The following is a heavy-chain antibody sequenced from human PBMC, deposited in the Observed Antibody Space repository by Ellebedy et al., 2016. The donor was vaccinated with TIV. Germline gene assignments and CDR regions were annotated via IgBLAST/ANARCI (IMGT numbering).Heavy chain of an antibody. CDR1: GSPFSSFW. D-gene: IGHD5-12*01. V-gene: IGHV3-7*01. CDR2: IKEDGSEK. Sequence: PGGSLRLSCAASGSPFSSFWMSWVRQAPGKGLEWVANIKEDGSEKYYVDSVRGRFTISRDNAKNSLYLQMNSLRAEDTAVYYCARDRGYDTFDYWGQGILVTVSS. CDR3: ARDRGYDTFDY. J-gene: IGHJ4*02.